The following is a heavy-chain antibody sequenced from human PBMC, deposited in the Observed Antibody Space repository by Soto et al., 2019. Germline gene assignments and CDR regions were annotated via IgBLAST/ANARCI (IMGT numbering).Heavy chain of an antibody. J-gene: IGHJ4*02. CDR2: IYHSGAT. D-gene: IGHD1-1*01. CDR3: SRDLGTGTDY. V-gene: IGHV4-4*02. CDR1: GDSITSSNW. Sequence: SETVSLTXAVSGDSITSSNWWNWVRQAPGKGLEWIGEIYHSGATTYNPSLKSRATISVDPSNNHFSLKLTSVTAADTAVYFCSRDLGTGTDYWGRGTLVTVSS.